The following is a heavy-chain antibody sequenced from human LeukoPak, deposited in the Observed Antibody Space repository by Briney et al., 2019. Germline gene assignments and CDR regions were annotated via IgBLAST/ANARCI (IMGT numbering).Heavy chain of an antibody. Sequence: PSETLSLTCTVSGGSISSSSYYGGWIRQPPGKGLEWIGSMYYSGSTYYNLSLKSRVTISVDTSKNQFSLRLSSVTAADTAVYYCARHERDYGDFDYWGHGTLVTVSS. D-gene: IGHD4-17*01. CDR1: GGSISSSSYY. J-gene: IGHJ4*01. CDR3: ARHERDYGDFDY. CDR2: MYYSGST. V-gene: IGHV4-39*01.